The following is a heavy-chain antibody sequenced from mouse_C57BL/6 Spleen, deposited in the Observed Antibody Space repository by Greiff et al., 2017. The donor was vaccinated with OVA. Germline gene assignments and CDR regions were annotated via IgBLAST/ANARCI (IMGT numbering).Heavy chain of an antibody. CDR3: ATPMVTTYYFDY. CDR2: IDPNSGGT. J-gene: IGHJ2*01. D-gene: IGHD2-2*01. CDR1: GYTFTSYW. Sequence: VQLQQPGAELVKPGASVKLSCKASGYTFTSYWMHWVKQRPGRGLEWIGRIDPNSGGTKYNEKFKSKATLTVDKTSSTAYRQLSSLTSEYSAVYYCATPMVTTYYFDYWGQGTTLTVSS. V-gene: IGHV1-72*01.